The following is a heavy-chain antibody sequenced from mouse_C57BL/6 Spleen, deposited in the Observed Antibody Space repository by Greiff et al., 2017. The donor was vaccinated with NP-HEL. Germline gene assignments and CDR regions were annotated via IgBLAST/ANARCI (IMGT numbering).Heavy chain of an antibody. CDR1: GYAFSSSW. D-gene: IGHD2-4*01. J-gene: IGHJ4*01. V-gene: IGHV1-82*01. CDR3: ALSTMIRAMDY. CDR2: IYPGDGDT. Sequence: VQLQQSGPELVKPGASVKISCKASGYAFSSSWMNWVKQRPGKGLEWIGRIYPGDGDTNYNGKFKGEATLTADKSSSTAYMQLSSLTSEDSAVYFCALSTMIRAMDYWGQGTSVTVSS.